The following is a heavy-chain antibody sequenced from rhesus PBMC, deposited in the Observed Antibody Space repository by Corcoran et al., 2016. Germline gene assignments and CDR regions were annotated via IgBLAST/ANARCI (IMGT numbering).Heavy chain of an antibody. V-gene: IGHV3S4*01. J-gene: IGHJ4*01. Sequence: EVQLVKSGGGVVQPGGSLRLSCAASGFTFRSYDMSCGRQALGKGLAWVSSTRSNGRNISYADTWKGRFTIPRDNAKNSLSQQMNSHKTEDTAVYYCTRSSGSYYCDCWCQRVLVTVSS. CDR3: TRSSGSYYCDC. D-gene: IGHD6-31*01. CDR2: TRSNGRNI. CDR1: GFTFRSYD.